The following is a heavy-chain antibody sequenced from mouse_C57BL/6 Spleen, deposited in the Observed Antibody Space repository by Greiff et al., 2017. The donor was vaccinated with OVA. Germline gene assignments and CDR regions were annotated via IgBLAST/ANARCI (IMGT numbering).Heavy chain of an antibody. Sequence: VQLQQSGPGLVKPGASVRISCRASGYAFGSSWMNWGRQRPGKGLEWIGRIYPGDGDTNYNGKFKGKATLTADKSSSTAYMQLSSLTSEDSAVYFCARDYGSSYYWYFDVWGTGTTVTVSS. V-gene: IGHV1-82*01. CDR2: IYPGDGDT. CDR1: GYAFGSSW. J-gene: IGHJ1*03. CDR3: ARDYGSSYYWYFDV. D-gene: IGHD1-1*01.